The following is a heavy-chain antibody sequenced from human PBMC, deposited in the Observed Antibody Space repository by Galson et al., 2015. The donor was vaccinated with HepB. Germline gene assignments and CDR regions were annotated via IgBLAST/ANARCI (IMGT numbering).Heavy chain of an antibody. Sequence: SVKVSCKASGITFTNSDVHVQWVRQARGQRLEWIGWIVVGGTNINYAQKFQERVTITWDMSTSTAYMELSSLTSEDTAVYYCAASHPGSYGLFQHWGQGTVFSVSS. CDR3: AASHPGSYGLFQH. D-gene: IGHD3-10*01. J-gene: IGHJ1*01. V-gene: IGHV1-58*01. CDR1: GITFTNSD. CDR2: IVVGGTNI.